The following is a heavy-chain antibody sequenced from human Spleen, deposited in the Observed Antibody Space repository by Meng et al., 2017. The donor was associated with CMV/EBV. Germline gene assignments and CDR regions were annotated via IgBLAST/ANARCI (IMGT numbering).Heavy chain of an antibody. Sequence: QIQLVQSGPELRRPGASVKVYCKASGYNFDIYAITWVRQAPGQGLEWVGWVSGENGDTNYGQKFQDRVTVTADTFTKTAYMEMRSLRSDDSAMYYCARAGAAVTTNFDFWGQGTLVTVSS. V-gene: IGHV1-18*01. D-gene: IGHD4-17*01. CDR1: GYNFDIYA. J-gene: IGHJ4*02. CDR2: VSGENGDT. CDR3: ARAGAAVTTNFDF.